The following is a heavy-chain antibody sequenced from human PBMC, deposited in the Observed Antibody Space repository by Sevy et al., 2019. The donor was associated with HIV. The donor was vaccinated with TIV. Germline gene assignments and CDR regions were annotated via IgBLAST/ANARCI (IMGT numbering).Heavy chain of an antibody. CDR2: LIPMFGTT. CDR3: GRGVATIYHDYYYYGLDV. J-gene: IGHJ6*02. CDR1: GGTFSSYS. V-gene: IGHV1-69*13. D-gene: IGHD5-12*01. Sequence: ASVKVSCKATGGTFSSYSLTWVRQAPGQGLEWMGRLIPMFGTTNYAPKFQGRVTITADESTTTAYMELRSLRSDDTAMYYCGRGVATIYHDYYYYGLDVWGQGTTVTVSS.